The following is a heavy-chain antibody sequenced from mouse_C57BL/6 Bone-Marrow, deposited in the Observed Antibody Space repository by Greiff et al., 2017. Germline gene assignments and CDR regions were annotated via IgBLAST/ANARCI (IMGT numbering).Heavy chain of an antibody. CDR3: ARQRISVTTEYYFDY. CDR1: GYSITSDY. CDR2: ISYSGST. V-gene: IGHV3-8*01. Sequence: EVKLMESGPGLAKPSQTLSLTCSVTGYSITSDYWNWIRKFPGNKLEYMGYISYSGSTYYNPSLKSRISITRDTSKNQYYLQLNSVTTEDTATYYCARQRISVTTEYYFDYWGQGTTITVSS. D-gene: IGHD2-2*01. J-gene: IGHJ2*01.